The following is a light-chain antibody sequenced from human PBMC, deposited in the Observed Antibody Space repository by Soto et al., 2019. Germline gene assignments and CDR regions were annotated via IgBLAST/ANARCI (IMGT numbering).Light chain of an antibody. V-gene: IGKV3-11*01. Sequence: EIVLTQSPATLSLSPGERATLSCRASQSVDNYLAWYQQRPGQAPRLLIYDASNRATGIPPRFSGGGSGTDFTLTISSLEPEDFAVYYCQQRRSWPATFGPGTKVDIK. CDR3: QQRRSWPAT. J-gene: IGKJ3*01. CDR1: QSVDNY. CDR2: DAS.